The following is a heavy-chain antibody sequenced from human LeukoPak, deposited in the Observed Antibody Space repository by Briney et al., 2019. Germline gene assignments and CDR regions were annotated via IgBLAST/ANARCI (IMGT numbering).Heavy chain of an antibody. J-gene: IGHJ4*02. CDR3: AREYCSGSSCYTKGFDY. V-gene: IGHV3-7*01. CDR1: GFTFSSYW. Sequence: GGSLRLSCAASGFTFSSYWMRWVRQAPGKGLEWVANIKEDGSEKHYVDSVKGRLTISRDNAKKSVFLQMNSLRAEDTGVYYCAREYCSGSSCYTKGFDYWGQGTLVTVSS. CDR2: IKEDGSEK. D-gene: IGHD2-2*02.